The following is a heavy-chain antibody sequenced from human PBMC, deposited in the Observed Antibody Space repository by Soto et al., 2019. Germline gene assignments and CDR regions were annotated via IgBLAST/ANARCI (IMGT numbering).Heavy chain of an antibody. D-gene: IGHD3-10*01. CDR3: ARGRFSTLKYFFDY. Sequence: PSETLSLTCTVSGGSIRNYYWSWIRQPPGKGLEWIGYIYYSGSTDYNPSLKSRVTVSVDTSNNQFSLELSSVTAADTAVYYCARGRFSTLKYFFDYWGQGTLVTVSS. CDR2: IYYSGST. J-gene: IGHJ4*02. V-gene: IGHV4-59*01. CDR1: GGSIRNYY.